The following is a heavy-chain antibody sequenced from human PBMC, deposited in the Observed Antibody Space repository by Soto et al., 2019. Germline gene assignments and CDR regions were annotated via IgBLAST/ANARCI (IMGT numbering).Heavy chain of an antibody. CDR3: ARVPNGGHYYYYYVMEV. CDR1: GFTFSSYG. CDR2: IWYDGSNK. D-gene: IGHD3-10*01. Sequence: QVQLVESGGGVVQPGRSLRLSCAASGFTFSSYGMHWARQAPGKGLEWVAVIWYDGSNKYYADSVKGRFTISRDNSKNTLYLQMNSLRAEDTAVYYCARVPNGGHYYYYYVMEVWGQGTPGTVSS. J-gene: IGHJ6*02. V-gene: IGHV3-33*01.